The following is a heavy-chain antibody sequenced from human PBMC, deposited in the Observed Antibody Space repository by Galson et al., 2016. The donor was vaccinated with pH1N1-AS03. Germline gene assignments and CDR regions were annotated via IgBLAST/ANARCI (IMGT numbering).Heavy chain of an antibody. D-gene: IGHD5-12*01. Sequence: TLSLTCAVSGGSISSSGVYSWSWIRQPPGKGLEWIGNIYHSGSTYYSPSLKSRVTISIDRSQNQFSLKLTSVTAADTAVYYWARGSGDYGLDVWGQGTTVTVSS. V-gene: IGHV4-30-2*01. J-gene: IGHJ6*02. CDR3: ARGSGDYGLDV. CDR2: IYHSGST. CDR1: GGSISSSGVYS.